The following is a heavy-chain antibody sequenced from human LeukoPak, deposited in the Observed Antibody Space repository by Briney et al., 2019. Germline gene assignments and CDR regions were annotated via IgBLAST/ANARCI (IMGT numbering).Heavy chain of an antibody. J-gene: IGHJ4*02. Sequence: GGSLRLSCAVSGFTLSNFWMAWVRQAPGKGLEWVANIKQDGSEKYYADSVKGRFTISRDNAKNSLYLQMNTLRVEDTAVYYCAQGGATISDYWCQGTLVTVSS. D-gene: IGHD5-12*01. CDR3: AQGGATISDY. CDR2: IKQDGSEK. CDR1: GFTLSNFW. V-gene: IGHV3-7*01.